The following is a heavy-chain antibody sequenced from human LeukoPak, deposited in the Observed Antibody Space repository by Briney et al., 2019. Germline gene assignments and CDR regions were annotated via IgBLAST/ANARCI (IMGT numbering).Heavy chain of an antibody. V-gene: IGHV3-48*03. Sequence: SGGSLRLSCAASGFDFNIYEMNWVRQAPGKGLEWVSYISADGATIYYADSVKGRFTISRDTMKSSLHLQMSSLRAEDTAVYYCAGSRYPEPQDLNYWGQGTLVIVS. J-gene: IGHJ4*02. CDR2: ISADGATI. CDR3: AGSRYPEPQDLNY. CDR1: GFDFNIYE. D-gene: IGHD3-10*01.